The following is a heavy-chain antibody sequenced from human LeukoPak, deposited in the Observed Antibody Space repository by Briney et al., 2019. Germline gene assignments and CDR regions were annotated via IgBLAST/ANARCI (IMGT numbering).Heavy chain of an antibody. CDR3: ARVKWGAVAGLDY. V-gene: IGHV3-53*01. Sequence: PGGSLRLSCAASGCTVSSNYMSWVRQAPGKGLEWVSVIYSGGSTYYADSVKGRFTISRDNSKNTLYLQMNSLRAEDTAVYYCARVKWGAVAGLDYWGQGTLVTVSS. J-gene: IGHJ4*02. CDR1: GCTVSSNY. CDR2: IYSGGST. D-gene: IGHD6-19*01.